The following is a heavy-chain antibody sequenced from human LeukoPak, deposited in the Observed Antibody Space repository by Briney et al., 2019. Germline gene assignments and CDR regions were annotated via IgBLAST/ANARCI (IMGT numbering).Heavy chain of an antibody. D-gene: IGHD5-18*01. Sequence: GGSLRLSCAASGFTFSTYAMHWVRQAPGKGLEWVAVISYDGSNKYYADSVKGRFTISRDNSKNTLYLQMNSLRGEDTAVYYCARAPGYTYGDYFYYFGMDVWGQGTTVTVSS. CDR2: ISYDGSNK. CDR1: GFTFSTYA. J-gene: IGHJ6*02. CDR3: ARAPGYTYGDYFYYFGMDV. V-gene: IGHV3-30-3*01.